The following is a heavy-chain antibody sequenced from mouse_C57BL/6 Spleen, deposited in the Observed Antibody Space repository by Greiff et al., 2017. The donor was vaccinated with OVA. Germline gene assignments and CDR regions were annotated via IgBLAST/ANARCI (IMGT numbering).Heavy chain of an antibody. CDR2: IYPGDGDT. CDR3: ASPKSRFAY. V-gene: IGHV1-82*01. CDR1: GYAFSSSW. J-gene: IGHJ3*01. D-gene: IGHD1-3*01. Sequence: QVQLQQSGPELVKPGASVKISCKASGYAFSSSWMNWVKQRPGKGLEWIGRIYPGDGDTNYNGKFKGKATLTADKSSSTAYMQLSSLTSEDSAVYFCASPKSRFAYWGQGTLVTVSA.